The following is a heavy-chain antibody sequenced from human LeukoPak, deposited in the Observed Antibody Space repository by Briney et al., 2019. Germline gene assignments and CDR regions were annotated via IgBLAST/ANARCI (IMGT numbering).Heavy chain of an antibody. V-gene: IGHV3-48*01. Sequence: GGSLRLSXAASGFTFSSYGMNWVRQAPGKGLEWVSYISSSSDTIYYADSVKGRFTISRDNAKNSLYLQMNSTRAEDKTAYYFSRRDYHGSRGYYGSSYWGQGTLVTVSS. CDR3: SRRDYHGSRGYYGSSY. J-gene: IGHJ4*02. CDR1: GFTFSSYG. D-gene: IGHD3-22*01. CDR2: ISSSSDTI.